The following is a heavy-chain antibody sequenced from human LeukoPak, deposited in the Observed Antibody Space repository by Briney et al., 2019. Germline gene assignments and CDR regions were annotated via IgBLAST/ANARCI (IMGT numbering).Heavy chain of an antibody. CDR2: INWSGDST. V-gene: IGHV3-20*04. CDR3: AKDSIVVVITLFDY. D-gene: IGHD3-22*01. CDR1: GFTFDDYG. J-gene: IGHJ4*02. Sequence: GGSLRLSCAASGFTFDDYGMSWVRQAPGKGLEWVSDINWSGDSTGYADSVKGRFTISRDNARNSLYLQMNSLRAEDTAVYYCAKDSIVVVITLFDYWGQGTLVTVSS.